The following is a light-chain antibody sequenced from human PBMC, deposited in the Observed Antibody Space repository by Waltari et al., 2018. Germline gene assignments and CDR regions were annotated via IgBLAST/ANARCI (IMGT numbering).Light chain of an antibody. V-gene: IGLV1-51*02. J-gene: IGLJ2*01. Sequence: QSVLKQPPSVSAAPGQKVTISCSGSSSNIGTNYVSWYQQLPGTAPKLLIYETNKRPSGLPARFSGSKSGTSATLRIPGLQPGDDAYYYFGTWDSSLSALVFGGGTKLTVL. CDR1: SSNIGTNY. CDR2: ETN. CDR3: GTWDSSLSALV.